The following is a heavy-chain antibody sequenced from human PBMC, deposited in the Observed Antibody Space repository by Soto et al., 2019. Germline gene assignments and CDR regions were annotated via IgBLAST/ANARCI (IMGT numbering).Heavy chain of an antibody. CDR3: ARGGGSGGPFFN. J-gene: IGHJ4*02. CDR1: GYTFTSYS. Sequence: ASVKVSCKASGYTFTSYSLHWVRQAPGQGLEWMGVINPSDDSTSYAQKFQDRVTLARDTSASTVYMDLSSLRSEDTAIYYCARGGGSGGPFFNGGRETRVTFS. CDR2: INPSDDST. D-gene: IGHD2-15*01. V-gene: IGHV1-46*01.